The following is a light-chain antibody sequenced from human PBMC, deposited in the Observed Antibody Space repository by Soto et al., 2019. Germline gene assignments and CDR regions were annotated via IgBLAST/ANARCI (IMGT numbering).Light chain of an antibody. CDR1: QTVTTTY. J-gene: IGKJ2*01. Sequence: EFVLTQSPGTLSLSPGERATLSCRASQTVTTTYVAWYQQKPGQAPRLLIYGVSSRASGIPDRFSGSGSGTDFTLTISRLEPEDFAVYYCQQYGDTRGTFGQGTRLEI. CDR2: GVS. CDR3: QQYGDTRGT. V-gene: IGKV3-20*01.